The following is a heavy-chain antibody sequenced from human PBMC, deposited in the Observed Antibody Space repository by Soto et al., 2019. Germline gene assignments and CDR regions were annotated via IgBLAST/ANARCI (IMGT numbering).Heavy chain of an antibody. CDR3: AADKAYDSSGYYFGYYYGMDV. CDR2: IVVGSGNT. V-gene: IGHV1-58*01. D-gene: IGHD3-22*01. CDR1: GFTFTSSA. J-gene: IGHJ6*02. Sequence: SVKVSCKASGFTFTSSAVQWVRQARGQRLEWIGWIVVGSGNTNYAQKFQERVTITRDMSTSTAYMELSSLRSEDTAVYYCAADKAYDSSGYYFGYYYGMDVWGQGTTVTVSS.